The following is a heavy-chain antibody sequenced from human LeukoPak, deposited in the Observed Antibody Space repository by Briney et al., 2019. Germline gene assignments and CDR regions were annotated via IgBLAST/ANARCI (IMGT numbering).Heavy chain of an antibody. J-gene: IGHJ4*02. Sequence: GGSLRLSCVASGFTFSSYSMNWVRQAPGKGLEWVSLISSSSSYIYYADSVKGRFTISRDNAKKSLYLQMNSLRAEDTAVYYCARGTGYFDYWGQGTLVTVSS. V-gene: IGHV3-21*01. CDR1: GFTFSSYS. D-gene: IGHD1-14*01. CDR3: ARGTGYFDY. CDR2: ISSSSSYI.